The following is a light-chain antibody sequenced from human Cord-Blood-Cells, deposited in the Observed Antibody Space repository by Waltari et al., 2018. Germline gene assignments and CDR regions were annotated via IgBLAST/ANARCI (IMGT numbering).Light chain of an antibody. CDR3: QQYYSTPIT. J-gene: IGKJ5*01. CDR2: WAS. CDR1: PSVLYRYNNKIY. V-gene: IGKV4-1*01. Sequence: DIVMTQSPDSLAVSLGERATINCKSSPSVLYRYNNKIYLAWYQQKPGQPPKLLIYWASTRESGVPDRFSGSGSGTDFTLTISSLQAEDVAVYYCQQYYSTPITFGQGTRLESK.